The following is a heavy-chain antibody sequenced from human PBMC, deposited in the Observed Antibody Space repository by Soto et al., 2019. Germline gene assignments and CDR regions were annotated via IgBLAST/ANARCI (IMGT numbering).Heavy chain of an antibody. J-gene: IGHJ4*02. CDR2: IYWDDDK. CDR3: AHRRGYESSGYYYELDS. D-gene: IGHD3-22*01. CDR1: GSSLSTSGVG. Sequence: QITLTASGPALVKPTQPLTLTCTFSGSSLSTSGVGVGWMRQPPEKALEWLALIYWDDDKRYSPSLKSRLTITKDTSKNQVVLTMTNMDPVDTATYYCAHRRGYESSGYYYELDSLGQGTLVAVSS. V-gene: IGHV2-5*02.